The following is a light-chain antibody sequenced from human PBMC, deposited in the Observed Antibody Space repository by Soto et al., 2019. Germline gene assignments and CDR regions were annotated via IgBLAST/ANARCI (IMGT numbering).Light chain of an antibody. Sequence: DIQMTQSPSSLSASVGDRVTITCRASQSISSSLTWYQQKPGKAPDLLIYAASNLQSGVPSRFSGSGSGTDFTLPISSLQPEDFATYYCQQSYSTPPMYTFGQGTKLEIK. CDR3: QQSYSTPPMYT. V-gene: IGKV1-39*01. CDR1: QSISSS. J-gene: IGKJ2*01. CDR2: AAS.